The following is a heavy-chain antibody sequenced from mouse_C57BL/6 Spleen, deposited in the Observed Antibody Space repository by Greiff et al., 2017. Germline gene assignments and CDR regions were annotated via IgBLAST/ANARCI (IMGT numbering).Heavy chain of an antibody. J-gene: IGHJ3*01. D-gene: IGHD1-1*02. Sequence: QVQLQQSGAELVRPGTSVKVSCKASGYAFTNYLIEWVKQRPGQGLAWIGVINPGSGGTNYNEKFKGKATLTADKSSSTAYMQLSSRTSEDSAVYFCARSGGKAWFAYWGQGTLVTVSA. CDR3: ARSGGKAWFAY. CDR1: GYAFTNYL. CDR2: INPGSGGT. V-gene: IGHV1-54*01.